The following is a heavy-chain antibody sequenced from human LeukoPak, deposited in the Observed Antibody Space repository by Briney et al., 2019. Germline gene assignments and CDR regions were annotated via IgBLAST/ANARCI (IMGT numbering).Heavy chain of an antibody. D-gene: IGHD3-10*01. J-gene: IGHJ4*02. CDR1: GFTLSKDW. CDR3: AREIVRYESGPDYKSYFDS. V-gene: IGHV3-7*01. CDR2: IKEDGGEE. Sequence: GGTLRLSCGVSGFTLSKDWMTWVPHAPGKGLEGGANIKEDGGEENFVDPVKGRFTIPKDHPKNSLYLQMNSLGVDDTAVYYCAREIVRYESGPDYKSYFDSWGQGTLVIVSS.